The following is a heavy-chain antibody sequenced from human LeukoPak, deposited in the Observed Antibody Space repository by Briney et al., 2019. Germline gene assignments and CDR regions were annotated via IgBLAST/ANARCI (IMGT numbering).Heavy chain of an antibody. J-gene: IGHJ4*02. Sequence: PSETLSLTCTVSGGSISGYYWSWIRQPPGKGLEWIGYIYYSGNTNYSPSLSGRVTISVDTPKNQFSLKLSSATAADTAVYYCARHTLGTSGYYPLDYWGQGTLVTVSS. V-gene: IGHV4-59*08. D-gene: IGHD3-22*01. CDR3: ARHTLGTSGYYPLDY. CDR1: GGSISGYY. CDR2: IYYSGNT.